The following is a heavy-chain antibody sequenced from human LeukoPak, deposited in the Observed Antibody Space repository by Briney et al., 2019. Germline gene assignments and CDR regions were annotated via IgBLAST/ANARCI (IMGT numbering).Heavy chain of an antibody. CDR1: GFPFSSYS. J-gene: IGHJ3*02. V-gene: IGHV3-21*01. D-gene: IGHD5-18*01. CDR2: ISSSSSYI. CDR3: ARDLTDTAMVSAFDI. Sequence: KPGGSLRLSCAASGFPFSSYSMNWVRQAPGKGLEWVSSISSSSSYIYYADSVKGRFTISRDNAKNSLYLQMNSLRAEDTAVYYCARDLTDTAMVSAFDIWGQGTMVTVSS.